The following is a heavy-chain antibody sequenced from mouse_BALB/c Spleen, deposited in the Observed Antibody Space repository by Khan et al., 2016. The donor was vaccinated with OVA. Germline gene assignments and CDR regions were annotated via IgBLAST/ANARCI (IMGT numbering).Heavy chain of an antibody. CDR3: ARGSGYESYFDY. Sequence: QVQLKQSGAELVRPGTSVKMSCKAAGFTFTNYWIGWIKQRPGHGLEWIRDFFPGGDYTDDNEKFKGRATLTADAFSSTAYLQLSSLTSEDSAIYYCARGSGYESYFDYWGPGTILTVSS. J-gene: IGHJ2*01. CDR2: FFPGGDYT. CDR1: GFTFTNYW. D-gene: IGHD2-14*01. V-gene: IGHV1-63*02.